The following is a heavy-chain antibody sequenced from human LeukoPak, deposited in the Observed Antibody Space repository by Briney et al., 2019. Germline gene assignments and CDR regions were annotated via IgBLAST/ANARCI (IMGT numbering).Heavy chain of an antibody. V-gene: IGHV7-4-1*02. Sequence: GASVKVSCKASGYSFTTYAMNWVRQAPGQGLEWMGWINTNTENPTYAQGFTGRFVFSLDTSVSTAYLQISSLKAEDTAVYYCAREEATVVQSYYYMDVWGKGTTVTVSS. CDR3: AREEATVVQSYYYMDV. CDR1: GYSFTTYA. CDR2: INTNTENP. J-gene: IGHJ6*03. D-gene: IGHD4-23*01.